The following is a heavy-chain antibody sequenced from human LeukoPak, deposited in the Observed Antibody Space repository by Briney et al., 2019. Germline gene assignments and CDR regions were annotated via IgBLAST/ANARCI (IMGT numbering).Heavy chain of an antibody. Sequence: ASVKVSCKASGYTFTSYGISWVRQAPGQGLEWMGWISAYNGNTNNAQKLQGSVTMTTDTSTSKAYMELRSLRSDDTAVYYCARDGPSLSGEEELFEFDFWGQGTLVTVSS. CDR2: ISAYNGNT. CDR1: GYTFTSYG. J-gene: IGHJ4*02. V-gene: IGHV1-18*01. CDR3: ARDGPSLSGEEELFEFDF. D-gene: IGHD3-10*01.